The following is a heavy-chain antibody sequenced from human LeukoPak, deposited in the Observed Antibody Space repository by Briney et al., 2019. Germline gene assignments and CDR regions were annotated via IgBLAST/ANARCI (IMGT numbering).Heavy chain of an antibody. D-gene: IGHD6-19*01. J-gene: IGHJ4*02. CDR3: ARERQWPKPYYFDY. CDR2: IYHSGST. Sequence: SETLSLTCTVSGGSISSGGYYWSWIRQPPGKGLEWIGYIYHSGSTYYNPSLKSRVTISVDRSKNQFSLKLSSVTAADTAVYYCARERQWPKPYYFDYWGQGTLVTVSS. CDR1: GGSISSGGYY. V-gene: IGHV4-30-2*01.